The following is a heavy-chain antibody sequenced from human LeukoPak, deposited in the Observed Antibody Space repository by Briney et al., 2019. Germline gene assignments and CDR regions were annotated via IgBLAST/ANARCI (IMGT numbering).Heavy chain of an antibody. CDR3: ARPLISSYRSTFDF. J-gene: IGHJ4*02. Sequence: SETLSLTCTVSGGSISNYYGSWIRQPPGKGLEWIGYIHYSGSTSYNPSLKSRVTISEDTSKNQFSLKLSSVTAADTAVYYCARPLISSYRSTFDFWGQGTLVTVSS. V-gene: IGHV4-59*08. D-gene: IGHD3-16*02. CDR1: GGSISNYY. CDR2: IHYSGST.